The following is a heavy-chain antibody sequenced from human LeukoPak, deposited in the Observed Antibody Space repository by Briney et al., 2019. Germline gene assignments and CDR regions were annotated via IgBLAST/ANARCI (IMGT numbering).Heavy chain of an antibody. CDR1: GFTFSSYS. D-gene: IGHD1-26*01. CDR3: ARDEAYSGTYAAT. V-gene: IGHV3-48*02. J-gene: IGHJ5*02. Sequence: GGSLRLSCAASGFTFSSYSMNWVRQAPGKGLEWVSYISSSSVTIHYADSVKGRFTISRDNAKNLLFLQMDSLRDEDTAVYYCARDEAYSGTYAATWGQGTLVTVSS. CDR2: ISSSSVTI.